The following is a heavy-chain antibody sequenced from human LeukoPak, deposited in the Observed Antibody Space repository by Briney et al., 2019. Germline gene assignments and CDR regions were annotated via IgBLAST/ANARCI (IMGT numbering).Heavy chain of an antibody. D-gene: IGHD6-13*01. CDR2: ISAYNGNT. CDR3: ARVPAAIAAAGEHDAFDI. J-gene: IGHJ3*02. CDR1: GYTFTSYG. V-gene: IGHV1-18*01. Sequence: ASVKVSCKASGYTFTSYGIRWVRQAPGQGLEWMGWISAYNGNTNYAQKLQGRVTMTTDTSTSTAYMELRSLRSDDTAVYYCARVPAAIAAAGEHDAFDIWGQGTMVTVSS.